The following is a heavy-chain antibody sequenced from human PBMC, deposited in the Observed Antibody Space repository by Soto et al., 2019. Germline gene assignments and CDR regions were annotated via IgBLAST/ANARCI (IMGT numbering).Heavy chain of an antibody. CDR2: IHTVGNT. Sequence: EVQVVETGGGLIQPGGSLRLSCATSGLTVSLNYMSWVRQAPGKGLEWVSVIHTVGNTYYADFAKGRFTISRDYSKNTLDLQMNSLRAEDTAVYFCANGIHSCYNYWGQGTLVTVTS. J-gene: IGHJ4*02. CDR1: GLTVSLNY. D-gene: IGHD2-2*01. CDR3: ANGIHSCYNY. V-gene: IGHV3-53*02.